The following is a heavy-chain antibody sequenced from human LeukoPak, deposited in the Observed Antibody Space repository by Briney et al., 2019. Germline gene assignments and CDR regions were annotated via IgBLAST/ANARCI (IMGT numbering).Heavy chain of an antibody. CDR3: ARVVGLRYDAFDI. CDR1: GVSIPGYY. CDR2: IYYSGST. Sequence: PSETLSLTCSVSGVSIPGYYENCLRQPPGKGLEWIGYIYYSGSTNYSPSLKSRVTVSVDTSKYQFSLKLRFVTAADTAVCDCARVVGLRYDAFDIWGQGTMVTVSS. V-gene: IGHV4-59*08. J-gene: IGHJ3*02. D-gene: IGHD5/OR15-5a*01.